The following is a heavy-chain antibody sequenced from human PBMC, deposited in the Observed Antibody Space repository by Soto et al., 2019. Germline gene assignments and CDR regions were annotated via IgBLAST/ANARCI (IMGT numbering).Heavy chain of an antibody. CDR2: INHSGST. CDR1: GGSLSGYY. Sequence: PSETLSLTCAVYGGSLSGYYWSWIRQPPGKGLEWIGEINHSGSTNYNPSLKSRVTISVDTSKNQFSLKLSSVTAADTAVYYCARGRLLWFGDPIYYYYGMDVWGQGTTVTVS. J-gene: IGHJ6*02. D-gene: IGHD3-10*01. CDR3: ARGRLLWFGDPIYYYYGMDV. V-gene: IGHV4-34*01.